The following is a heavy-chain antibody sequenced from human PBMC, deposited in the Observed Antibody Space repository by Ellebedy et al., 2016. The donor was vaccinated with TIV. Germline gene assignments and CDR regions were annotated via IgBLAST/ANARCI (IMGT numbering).Heavy chain of an antibody. CDR1: GFTFGDYA. V-gene: IGHV3-23*01. D-gene: IGHD3-3*01. CDR3: AKGDEFWSGYSTTYRYGMDV. Sequence: GESLKISXAASGFTFGDYAMNWVRQAPGKGLEWVSGLSGSGGRTYYAESVKGRFAISRDNSKNTVSLLMNSLRAEDMAVYYCAKGDEFWSGYSTTYRYGMDVWGQGTTVSVSS. J-gene: IGHJ6*02. CDR2: LSGSGGRT.